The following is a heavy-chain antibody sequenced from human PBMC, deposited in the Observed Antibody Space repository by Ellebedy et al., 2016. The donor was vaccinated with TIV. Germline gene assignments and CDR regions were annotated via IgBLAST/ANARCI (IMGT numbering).Heavy chain of an antibody. CDR2: IIPIFGTA. V-gene: IGHV1-69*05. J-gene: IGHJ5*02. CDR3: ARAREIWFGDPSGWFDP. Sequence: SVKVSCXASGGTFSSYAISWVRQAPGQGLEWMGGIIPIFGTANYAQKFQGRVTMTRNTSISTAYMELSSLRSEDTAVYYCARAREIWFGDPSGWFDPWGQGTLVTVSS. D-gene: IGHD3-10*01. CDR1: GGTFSSYA.